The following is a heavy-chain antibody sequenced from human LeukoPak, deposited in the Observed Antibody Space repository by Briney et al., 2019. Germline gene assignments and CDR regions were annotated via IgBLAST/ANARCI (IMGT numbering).Heavy chain of an antibody. CDR1: GGSFSGYY. CDR3: ARLSITIFGVVINPGYGMDV. V-gene: IGHV4-34*01. Sequence: ASETLSLTCAVYGGSFSGYYWSWIRQPPGKGPEWIGEINHSGSTNYNPSLKSRVTISVDTSKNQFSLKLSSVTAADTAVYYCARLSITIFGVVINPGYGMDVWGQGTTVTVSS. J-gene: IGHJ6*02. D-gene: IGHD3-3*01. CDR2: INHSGST.